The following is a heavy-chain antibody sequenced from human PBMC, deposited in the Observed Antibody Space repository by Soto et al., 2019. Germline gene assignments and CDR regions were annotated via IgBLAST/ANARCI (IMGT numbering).Heavy chain of an antibody. V-gene: IGHV3-30-3*01. CDR3: ARVKDWGYISYYGMDV. CDR1: GFTFSSYA. CDR2: ISYDGSNK. Sequence: GGSLRLSCAASGFTFSSYAMHWVRQAPGKGLEWVAVISYDGSNKYYADSVKGRFTISRDNSKNTLYLQMNSLRAEDTAVYYCARVKDWGYISYYGMDVWGQGTTVTVSS. J-gene: IGHJ6*02. D-gene: IGHD2-8*02.